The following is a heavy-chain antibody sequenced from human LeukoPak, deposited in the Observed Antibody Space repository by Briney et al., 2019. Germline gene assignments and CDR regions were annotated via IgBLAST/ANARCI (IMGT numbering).Heavy chain of an antibody. Sequence: SETLSLTCTVSGGSISSYYWSWIRQPPGKGLEWIGYIYYSGSTNYNPSLKSRVTISVDTSKNQFSLKLSPVTAADTAVYYCARDGAFRAFDIWGQGTMVTVSS. CDR1: GGSISSYY. V-gene: IGHV4-59*01. D-gene: IGHD2-15*01. CDR3: ARDGAFRAFDI. J-gene: IGHJ3*02. CDR2: IYYSGST.